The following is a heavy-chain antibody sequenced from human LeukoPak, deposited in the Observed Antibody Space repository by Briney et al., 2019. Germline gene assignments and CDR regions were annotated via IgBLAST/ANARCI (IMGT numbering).Heavy chain of an antibody. V-gene: IGHV3-11*04. CDR3: ARGGSGSYDN. Sequence: GGSLRLSCVVSGITFSEHYMSWIRQAPGKGLEWVSHISSRGATVDYANSVKGRFIISRDNVKNSLYLEMNSLRADDTAVYYCARGGSGSYDNWGQGTLVTVSS. CDR2: ISSRGATV. J-gene: IGHJ4*02. CDR1: GITFSEHY. D-gene: IGHD1-26*01.